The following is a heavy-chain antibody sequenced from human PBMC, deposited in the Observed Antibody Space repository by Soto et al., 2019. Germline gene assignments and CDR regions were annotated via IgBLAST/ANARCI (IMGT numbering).Heavy chain of an antibody. CDR2: IYYSGST. V-gene: IGHV4-31*02. J-gene: IGHJ2*01. CDR3: ARVSPYQSWDCSFFFQAEDGIRDL. D-gene: IGHD2-15*01. Sequence: WSWIRQHRGKGLEWFVYIYYSGSTYYNPSLKSRVTISVDTSKNQFSLKLSSVTAADTAVYYCARVSPYQSWDCSFFFQAEDGIRDL.